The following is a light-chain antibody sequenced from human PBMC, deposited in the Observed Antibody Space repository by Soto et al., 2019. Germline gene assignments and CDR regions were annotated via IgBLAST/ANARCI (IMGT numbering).Light chain of an antibody. CDR2: AAS. CDR3: QQYNSYPIT. V-gene: IGKV1-27*01. J-gene: IGKJ5*01. Sequence: DIQMTQSASALSASGGDRVTISCRASQDISNYLAWYQQKPGKAPKFLIYAASALQPGVPSRFSGSGSGTEFTLTISSLQPDDFATYYCQQYNSYPITFGQGTRLEIK. CDR1: QDISNY.